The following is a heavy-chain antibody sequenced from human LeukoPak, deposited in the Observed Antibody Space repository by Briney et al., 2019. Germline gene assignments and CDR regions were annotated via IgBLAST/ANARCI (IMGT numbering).Heavy chain of an antibody. CDR2: IYYSGST. J-gene: IGHJ4*02. V-gene: IGHV4-39*01. CDR1: GGSISSSNYY. Sequence: SETLSLTCTVSGGSISSSNYYWGWIRQPPGKGLEWIGSIYYSGSTYYNPSLKIRCTISVVTSKNQFSLKLSSVTAADTAVYYCARGRGYYYDSSGYYTFDYWGQGTLVTVSS. D-gene: IGHD3-22*01. CDR3: ARGRGYYYDSSGYYTFDY.